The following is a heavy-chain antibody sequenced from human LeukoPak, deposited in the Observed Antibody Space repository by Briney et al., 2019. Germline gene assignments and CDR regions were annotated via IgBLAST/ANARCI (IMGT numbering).Heavy chain of an antibody. J-gene: IGHJ4*02. CDR3: ARHLDDSSGYYYRTMYYFGY. CDR2: VSPGDSDT. CDR1: GYRFTSYW. Sequence: GESLKISCKASGYRFTSYWIGWVRQMPGKGLEWIGFVSPGDSDTRYSPSFQGQVTISADKSISTAYLQWSSLEASDTAMCYCARHLDDSSGYYYRTMYYFGYWGQGTLVTVSS. D-gene: IGHD3-22*01. V-gene: IGHV5-51*01.